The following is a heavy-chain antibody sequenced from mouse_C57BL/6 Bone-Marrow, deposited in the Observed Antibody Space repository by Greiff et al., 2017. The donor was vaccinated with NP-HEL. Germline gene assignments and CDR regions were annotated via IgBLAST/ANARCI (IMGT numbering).Heavy chain of an antibody. J-gene: IGHJ4*01. Sequence: EVHLVESGGGLVQPGGSLKLSCAASGFTFSDYYMYWVRQTPEKRLEWVAYISNGGGSTYYPDTVKGRFTISRDNAKNTLYLQMSRLKSEDTAMYYCARHRNYGNHYYAMDYWGQGTSVTVSS. V-gene: IGHV5-12*01. CDR2: ISNGGGST. CDR1: GFTFSDYY. CDR3: ARHRNYGNHYYAMDY. D-gene: IGHD2-1*01.